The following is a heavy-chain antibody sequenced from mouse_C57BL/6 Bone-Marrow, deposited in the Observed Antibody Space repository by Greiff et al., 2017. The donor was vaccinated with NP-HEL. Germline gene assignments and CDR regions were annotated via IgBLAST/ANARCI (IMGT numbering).Heavy chain of an antibody. CDR2: ISSGGSYT. Sequence: EVKVVESGGDLVKPGGSLKLSCAASGFTFSSYGMSWVRQTPDKRLEWVATISSGGSYTYYPDSVKGRFTISRDNAKNTLYLQMSRLKSEDTAMYYCARRAYYSNYGGFAYWGQGTLVTVSA. CDR3: ARRAYYSNYGGFAY. D-gene: IGHD2-5*01. V-gene: IGHV5-6*02. CDR1: GFTFSSYG. J-gene: IGHJ3*01.